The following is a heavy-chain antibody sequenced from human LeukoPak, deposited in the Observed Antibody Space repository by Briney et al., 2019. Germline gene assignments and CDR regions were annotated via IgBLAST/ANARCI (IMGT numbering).Heavy chain of an antibody. D-gene: IGHD6-19*01. J-gene: IGHJ4*02. CDR1: GGTFSSYA. CDR3: ARGTPPHSSGWWYFDY. Sequence: GASVKVSCKASGGTFSSYAISWVRQAPGQGLEWMGGIIPIFGTANYAQKFQGRVTITADESTSTAYMELSSLRSEDTAVYYCARGTPPHSSGWWYFDYWGQGTLVTVSS. V-gene: IGHV1-69*13. CDR2: IIPIFGTA.